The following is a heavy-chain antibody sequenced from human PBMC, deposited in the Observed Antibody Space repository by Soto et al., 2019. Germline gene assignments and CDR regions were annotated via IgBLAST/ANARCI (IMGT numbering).Heavy chain of an antibody. CDR2: MNPNSGNT. V-gene: IGHV1-8*01. CDR1: GYTFTSYV. D-gene: IGHD3-9*01. CDR3: ARSARYFDWFSIGYYFDY. Sequence: QVQLVQSGAEVKKPGASVKVSCKASGYTFTSYVINWVRQATGQGLEWMGWMNPNSGNTGYAQKFQGRVTMTRNTSISTAYMELSSLRSEDTAVYYCARSARYFDWFSIGYYFDYWGQGTLVTVSS. J-gene: IGHJ4*02.